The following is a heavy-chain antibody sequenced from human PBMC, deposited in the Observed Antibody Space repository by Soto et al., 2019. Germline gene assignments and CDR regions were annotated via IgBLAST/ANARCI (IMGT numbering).Heavy chain of an antibody. J-gene: IGHJ4*02. CDR2: IVVGSGNT. D-gene: IGHD3-22*01. CDR3: AAEHSSGYYYFGDYFDY. V-gene: IGHV1-58*01. Sequence: SVKVSCKASGFTFTSSAVQWVRQARGQRLEWIGWIVVGSGNTNYAQKFQERVTITRDMSTSTAYMELSSLRSEGTAVYYCAAEHSSGYYYFGDYFDYWGQGTLVTVSS. CDR1: GFTFTSSA.